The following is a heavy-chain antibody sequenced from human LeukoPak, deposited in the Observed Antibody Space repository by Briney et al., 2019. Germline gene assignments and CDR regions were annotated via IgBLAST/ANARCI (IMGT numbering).Heavy chain of an antibody. J-gene: IGHJ4*02. Sequence: GGSLRLSCAVSGFTFDDYTMHWVRQSPGKGLEWVSLISWDGSSTYYADSVKGRFTISRDNAKNSLYLQMNSLRAEDTAVYYCARLGDYVWGSYRRYYFDYWGQGTLVTVSS. CDR2: ISWDGSST. V-gene: IGHV3-43*01. D-gene: IGHD3-16*02. CDR1: GFTFDDYT. CDR3: ARLGDYVWGSYRRYYFDY.